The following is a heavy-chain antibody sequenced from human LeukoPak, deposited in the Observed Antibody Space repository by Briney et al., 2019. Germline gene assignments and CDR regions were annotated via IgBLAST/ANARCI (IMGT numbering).Heavy chain of an antibody. J-gene: IGHJ4*02. CDR1: GFTFDDYA. V-gene: IGHV3-9*01. CDR2: ISWNSGSI. D-gene: IGHD3-10*01. Sequence: PGGSLRLSCAASGFTFDDYAMLWVRQAPGKGLEWVSGISWNSGSIGYADSVKGRFTISRDNAKNSLYLQMNSLRAEDTALYYCAKGGFGELLISSGFDYWGQGTLVTVSS. CDR3: AKGGFGELLISSGFDY.